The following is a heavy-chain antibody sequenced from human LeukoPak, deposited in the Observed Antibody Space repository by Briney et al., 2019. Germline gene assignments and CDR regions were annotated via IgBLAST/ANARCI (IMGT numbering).Heavy chain of an antibody. J-gene: IGHJ6*02. CDR1: GYTFTSYD. D-gene: IGHD3-10*01. V-gene: IGHV1-8*01. CDR3: ARIWFGELLGCYGMDV. CDR2: MNPNSGNT. Sequence: RWASVKVSCKASGYTFTSYDINWVRQATGQGLEWMGWMNPNSGNTGYAQKFQGRVTMTRNTSISTAYMELSSLRSEDTAVYYCARIWFGELLGCYGMDVWGQGTTVTVSS.